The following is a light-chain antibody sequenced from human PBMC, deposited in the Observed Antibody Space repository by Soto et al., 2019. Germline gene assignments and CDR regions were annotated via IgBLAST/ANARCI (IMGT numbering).Light chain of an antibody. J-gene: IGKJ4*01. CDR2: DAS. Sequence: EIVLTQSPATLSLSPGERATLSCRASQSVSNFLAWYQQKPGQAPRLPIYDASNRAPGIPARFSGSGSGTDFTLTISSLEPEDFAFYYCQQRSNWLTFGGGTKVEIK. V-gene: IGKV3-11*01. CDR3: QQRSNWLT. CDR1: QSVSNF.